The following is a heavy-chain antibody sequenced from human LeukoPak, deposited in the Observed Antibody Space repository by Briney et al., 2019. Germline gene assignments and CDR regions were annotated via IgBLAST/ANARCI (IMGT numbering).Heavy chain of an antibody. CDR2: IGTAGDT. V-gene: IGHV3-13*01. CDR3: ARVLRSNAFDI. Sequence: PGGSLRLSCAASGFTFSSYDMHWVRQATGKGLEWVSAIGTAGDTYYPGSVKGRFTISRENAKNSLYLQMNSLRAGDTAVYYCARVLRSNAFDIWGQGTMVTVSS. J-gene: IGHJ3*02. CDR1: GFTFSSYD.